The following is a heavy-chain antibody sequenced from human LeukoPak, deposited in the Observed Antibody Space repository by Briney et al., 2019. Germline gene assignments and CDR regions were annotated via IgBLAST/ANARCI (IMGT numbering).Heavy chain of an antibody. D-gene: IGHD5-12*01. J-gene: IGHJ6*02. CDR1: GGSISSHY. Sequence: PSETLSLTCTVSGGSISSHYWSWIRQPPGKGREWIGYMYNSGSTNYNPSLKSRVTISVDTSKNQFSLKLNSVAAADTAVYYCARGGSGYDSFYYYGMDVWGQGTTVTVSS. CDR2: MYNSGST. V-gene: IGHV4-59*11. CDR3: ARGGSGYDSFYYYGMDV.